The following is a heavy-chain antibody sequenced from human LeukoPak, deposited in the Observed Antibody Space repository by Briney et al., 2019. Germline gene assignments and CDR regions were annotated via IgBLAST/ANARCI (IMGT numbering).Heavy chain of an antibody. V-gene: IGHV3-48*01. CDR3: ARDRQLLDY. J-gene: IGHJ4*02. D-gene: IGHD6-6*01. CDR1: GFTFSSYS. Sequence: PGGSLRLSCAASGFTFSSYSMNWVRQAPGKGLEWVSYISSSSSTIYYADSVKGRFTISRDNSKNTLYLQMNSLRAEDMAVYYCARDRQLLDYWGQGTLVTVSS. CDR2: ISSSSSTI.